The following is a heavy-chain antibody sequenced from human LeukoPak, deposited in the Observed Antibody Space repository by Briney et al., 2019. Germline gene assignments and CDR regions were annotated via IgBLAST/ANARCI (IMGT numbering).Heavy chain of an antibody. CDR1: GFTFSSYS. D-gene: IGHD3-22*01. V-gene: IGHV3-48*02. J-gene: IGHJ4*02. CDR2: ISSSSSTI. CDR3: ARGLFGGYYDSSGYSGY. Sequence: GGSLRLSCAASGFTFSSYSMNWVRQAPGKGLEWVSYISSSSSTIYHADSVKGRFTISRDNAKNSLYLQMNSLRDEDTAVYYCARGLFGGYYDSSGYSGYWGQGTLVTVSS.